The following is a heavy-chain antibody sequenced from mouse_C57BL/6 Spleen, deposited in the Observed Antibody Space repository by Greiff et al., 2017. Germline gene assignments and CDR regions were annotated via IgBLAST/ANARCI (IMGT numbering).Heavy chain of an antibody. J-gene: IGHJ3*01. CDR2: IYPSDSET. V-gene: IGHV1-61*01. Sequence: VQLQQPGAELVRPGSSVKLSCKASGYTFTSYWMDWVKQRPGQGLEWIGNIYPSDSETHYNQKFKDKATLTVDKSSSTAYMQLSSLTSEDSAVYYCARGYDGPFAYWCQGTLVTVSA. D-gene: IGHD2-3*01. CDR3: ARGYDGPFAY. CDR1: GYTFTSYW.